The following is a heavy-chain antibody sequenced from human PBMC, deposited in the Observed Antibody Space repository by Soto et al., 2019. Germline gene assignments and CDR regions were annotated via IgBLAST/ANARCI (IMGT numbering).Heavy chain of an antibody. D-gene: IGHD1-1*01. CDR1: GGSFRGYY. CDR3: ARRSLGRGNWFDP. CDR2: INHSGST. J-gene: IGHJ5*02. V-gene: IGHV4-34*01. Sequence: VQLQQWGAGLLKPSETLSLTCAVYGGSFRGYYWSGIRSPPGRGLEWIGEINHSGSTNYNPSLKSRVTISVDTSKNQFSLKLSSVTAADTAVYYCARRSLGRGNWFDPWGQGTLVTVSS.